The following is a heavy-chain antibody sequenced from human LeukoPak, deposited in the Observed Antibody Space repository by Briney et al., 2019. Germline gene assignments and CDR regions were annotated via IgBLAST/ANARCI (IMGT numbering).Heavy chain of an antibody. D-gene: IGHD3-9*01. CDR1: GYTFTRYY. V-gene: IGHV1-2*02. CDR3: ARGSGLRYFDWLSSGAAFAI. Sequence: ASVKVSCKASGYTFTRYYMHWVRQAPGQGLDWMGWINPNSGGTNYAQKFQGRVTMTRDTSISTAYMELSRLRSDDTAVYYCARGSGLRYFDWLSSGAAFAISGQATMVTVSS. J-gene: IGHJ3*02. CDR2: INPNSGGT.